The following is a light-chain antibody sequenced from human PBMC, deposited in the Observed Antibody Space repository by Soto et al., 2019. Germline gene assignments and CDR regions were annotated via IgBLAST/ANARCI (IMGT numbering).Light chain of an antibody. CDR1: QSVRSS. V-gene: IGKV3-11*01. Sequence: EVVLTQSPATLSLSPGERATLSCRASQSVRSSLSWYQQKPGQAPRLLIYGVSNRATGIPARLSGSGSGTDFTLTINSLEPEDSAVYYCQQGSSSPLTFGGGTKVEIK. CDR2: GVS. CDR3: QQGSSSPLT. J-gene: IGKJ4*01.